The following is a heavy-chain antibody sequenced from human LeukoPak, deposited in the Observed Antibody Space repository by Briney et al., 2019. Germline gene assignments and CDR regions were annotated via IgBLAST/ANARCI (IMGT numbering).Heavy chain of an antibody. Sequence: ASVKVSCKASGYTFTSYAMHWVRQAPGQRLEWMGWINAGNGNTKYSQKFQGRVTITRDTSASTAYMELSSLRSEDTAVYYCARALDGGYSTGGDYWGQGTLVTVSS. CDR2: INAGNGNT. CDR1: GYTFTSYA. J-gene: IGHJ4*02. V-gene: IGHV1-3*01. D-gene: IGHD5-18*01. CDR3: ARALDGGYSTGGDY.